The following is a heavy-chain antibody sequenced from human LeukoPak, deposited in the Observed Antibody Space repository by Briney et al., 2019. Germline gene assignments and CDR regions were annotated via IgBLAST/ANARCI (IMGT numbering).Heavy chain of an antibody. D-gene: IGHD5-12*01. V-gene: IGHV3-7*03. J-gene: IGHJ4*02. CDR2: IKQDGSEK. CDR1: RFAFSSYW. CDR3: ARARGGYDFDY. Sequence: GGSLRLSCAASRFAFSSYWMSWVRQAPGKGLEWVANIKQDGSEKYYVDSVKGRFTISRDNAKNSLYLQLNSLRAEDTAVYYCARARGGYDFDYWGQGTLVTVSS.